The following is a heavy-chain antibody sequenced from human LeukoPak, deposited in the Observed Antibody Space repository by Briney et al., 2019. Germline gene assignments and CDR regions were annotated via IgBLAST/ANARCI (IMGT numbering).Heavy chain of an antibody. CDR3: ARRDYYGSGSPDF. D-gene: IGHD3-10*01. Sequence: RSGGSLRLSCAASGFTFHDYDMSWVRQSPGKGLEWVSGINWNGDRTGYADSAKGRFTISRDNAKKSLYLQMNSLRAEDTALYYCARRDYYGSGSPDFWGQGTLVAVSS. CDR2: INWNGDRT. J-gene: IGHJ4*02. V-gene: IGHV3-20*04. CDR1: GFTFHDYD.